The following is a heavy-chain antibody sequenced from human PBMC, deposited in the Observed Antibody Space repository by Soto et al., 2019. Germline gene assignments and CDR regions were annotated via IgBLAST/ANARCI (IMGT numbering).Heavy chain of an antibody. CDR1: GFTFTSSA. CDR3: AAAGVGYCTNGVCFSYYYYGMDV. D-gene: IGHD2-8*01. J-gene: IGHJ6*02. CDR2: IVVGSGNT. V-gene: IGHV1-58*01. Sequence: SVKVSCKASGFTFTSSAVQWVRQARGQRLEWIGWIVVGSGNTNYAQKFQERVTITRDMSTSTAYMELSSLRSEDTAVYYCAAAGVGYCTNGVCFSYYYYGMDVWGQGTTVTVSS.